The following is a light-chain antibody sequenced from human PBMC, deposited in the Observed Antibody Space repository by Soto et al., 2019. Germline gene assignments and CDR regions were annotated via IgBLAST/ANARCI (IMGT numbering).Light chain of an antibody. J-gene: IGKJ5*01. CDR2: KAS. CDR3: HQYTTHPLT. CDR1: QSISTW. Sequence: DIQMTQSPSTLSASVGDRVTFTCRASQSISTWLAWYQQKPGKAPQLLIYKASSLEGGVPSTFSGGGSGTDLNPTISTLQPDDFATYYCHQYTTHPLTFGGGTRLEIK. V-gene: IGKV1-5*03.